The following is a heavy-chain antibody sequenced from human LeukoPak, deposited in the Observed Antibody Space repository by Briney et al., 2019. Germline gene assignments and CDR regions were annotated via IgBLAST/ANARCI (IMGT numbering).Heavy chain of an antibody. Sequence: PSETLSLTCAVSGGSISSGGYSWRWIRQPPGKGLEWIGYIYHSGSTYYNPSLKSRVTISVDRSKNQFSLKLSSVTAADTAVYYCARTADYGDYFDYWGQGTLVTVSS. D-gene: IGHD4-17*01. CDR1: GGSISSGGYS. CDR3: ARTADYGDYFDY. CDR2: IYHSGST. V-gene: IGHV4-30-2*01. J-gene: IGHJ4*02.